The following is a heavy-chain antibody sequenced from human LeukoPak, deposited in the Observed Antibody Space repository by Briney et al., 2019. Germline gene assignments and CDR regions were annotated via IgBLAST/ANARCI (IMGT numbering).Heavy chain of an antibody. D-gene: IGHD6-19*01. J-gene: IGHJ4*02. CDR3: ANTHYSSGGDYFDY. V-gene: IGHV3-30*18. CDR1: GFTFSSYG. Sequence: GGSLRLSCAASGFTFSSYGMHWVRQAPGKGLEWVAVISYDGSNKYYADSVKGRFTISRDNSKNTLYLQMNSLRAEDTAVYYCANTHYSSGGDYFDYWGQGTLVTVSS. CDR2: ISYDGSNK.